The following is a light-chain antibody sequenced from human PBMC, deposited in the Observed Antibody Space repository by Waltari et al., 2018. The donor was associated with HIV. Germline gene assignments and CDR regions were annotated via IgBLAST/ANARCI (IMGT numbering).Light chain of an antibody. CDR3: QQRSIWPPLT. V-gene: IGKV3-11*01. CDR2: DAT. J-gene: IGKJ4*01. Sequence: EFVLTQSPATLSLSPGERATLSCRASQSISSYLAWYQQKSGQPPRLLIYDATNRANGVPARFSGSVSGTDYTLTISSLEPEDFAVYFCQQRSIWPPLTFGGGTKVEMK. CDR1: QSISSY.